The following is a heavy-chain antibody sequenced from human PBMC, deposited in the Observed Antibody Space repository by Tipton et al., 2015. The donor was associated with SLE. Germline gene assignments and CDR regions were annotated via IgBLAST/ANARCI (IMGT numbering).Heavy chain of an antibody. D-gene: IGHD2-15*01. CDR3: ARGGVVVAATPFDY. CDR1: GFTFSSYG. CDR2: IWYDGSNK. V-gene: IGHV3-33*01. Sequence: SLRLSCAASGFTFSSYGMHWVRQAPGKGLEWVAVIWYDGSNKYYADSVKGRFTISRDNSKNTLYLQMNSLRAEDTAVYYCARGGVVVAATPFDYWGQGTLVTVSS. J-gene: IGHJ4*02.